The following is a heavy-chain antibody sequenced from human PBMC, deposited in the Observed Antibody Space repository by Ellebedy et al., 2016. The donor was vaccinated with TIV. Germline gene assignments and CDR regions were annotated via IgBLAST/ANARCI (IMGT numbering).Heavy chain of an antibody. CDR3: TRDITGNYGRFDS. CDR1: GFTFSSYT. V-gene: IGHV3-64D*09. CDR2: ISSNGGST. D-gene: IGHD1-7*01. Sequence: GESLKISCSASGFTFSSYTMYWVRQAPGKGLEYVSAISSNGGSTYYADSVKGRFTISRDNSKNTLHLQMSSLRVEDTVVYYCTRDITGNYGRFDSWGQGILVTVSS. J-gene: IGHJ4*02.